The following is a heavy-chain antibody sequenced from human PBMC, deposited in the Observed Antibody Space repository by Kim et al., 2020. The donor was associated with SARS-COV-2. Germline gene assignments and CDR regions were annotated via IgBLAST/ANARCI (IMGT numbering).Heavy chain of an antibody. CDR2: INPSGGST. CDR3: ASARESSAYCGGDCYSPLDY. V-gene: IGHV1-46*01. J-gene: IGHJ4*02. D-gene: IGHD2-21*02. Sequence: ASVKVSCRPSGYTFTSYYMHWVRQAPGQGLEWMGIINPSGGSTSFAQKFQGRVSMTRDTSTSKVYMEVSSLRSEDTAGYYCASARESSAYCGGDCYSPLDYWGQGTRHTVSS. CDR1: GYTFTSYY.